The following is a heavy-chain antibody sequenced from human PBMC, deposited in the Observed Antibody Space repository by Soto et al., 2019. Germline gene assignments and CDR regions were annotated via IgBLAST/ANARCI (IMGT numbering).Heavy chain of an antibody. CDR2: IWYDGSNK. D-gene: IGHD3-22*01. V-gene: IGHV3-33*01. Sequence: LRLSCSASGFTFSSYGMRWVRQAPGKGLEWVAVIWYDGSNKYYADSVKGRFTISRDNSKNTLYLQMNSLRAEDTAVYYCARGGATMIVVSDYFDYWGQGTLVTVSS. CDR3: ARGGATMIVVSDYFDY. CDR1: GFTFSSYG. J-gene: IGHJ4*02.